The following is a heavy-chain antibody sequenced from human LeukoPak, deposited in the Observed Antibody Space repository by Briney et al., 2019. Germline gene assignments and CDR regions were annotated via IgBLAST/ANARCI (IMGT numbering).Heavy chain of an antibody. CDR2: IIPIFGTA. CDR3: AKRVGMGATTVGY. Sequence: SVKVSCKASGGTFSSYAISWVRQAPGQGLEWMGGIIPIFGTANYAQKFQGRVTITADESTSTAYMELSSLRSEDTAVYYCAKRVGMGATTVGYWGQGTLGTVSP. J-gene: IGHJ4*02. D-gene: IGHD1-26*01. CDR1: GGTFSSYA. V-gene: IGHV1-69*13.